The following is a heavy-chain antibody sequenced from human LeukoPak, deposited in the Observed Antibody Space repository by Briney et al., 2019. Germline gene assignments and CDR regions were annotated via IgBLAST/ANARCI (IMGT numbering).Heavy chain of an antibody. CDR3: ARSNVATHAFDI. CDR2: IYSRENT. Sequence: SQTLSLTCTVSGDSISSGYYYWNWIRQPAGKGLEWIGRIYSRENTDYNPSLKSRVTMSIDTSKNQFSLKVSSVTAADTAVYWCARSNVATHAFDIWGQGTLVNVPS. CDR1: GDSISSGYYY. J-gene: IGHJ3*02. D-gene: IGHD2-15*01. V-gene: IGHV4-61*02.